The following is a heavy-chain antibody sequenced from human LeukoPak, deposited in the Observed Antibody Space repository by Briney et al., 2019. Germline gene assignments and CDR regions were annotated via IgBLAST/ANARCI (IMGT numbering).Heavy chain of an antibody. CDR1: GFTFSSYA. CDR2: ISSSSSYI. D-gene: IGHD3-10*01. Sequence: GGSLRLSYAASGFTFSSYAMNWVRQAPGKGLEWVSSISSSSSYIYYADSVKGRFTISRDNSKNTLYLQMNSLRAEDTAVYYCARGSWRLVRGAASFESWGQGTLVTVSS. V-gene: IGHV3-21*01. CDR3: ARGSWRLVRGAASFES. J-gene: IGHJ4*02.